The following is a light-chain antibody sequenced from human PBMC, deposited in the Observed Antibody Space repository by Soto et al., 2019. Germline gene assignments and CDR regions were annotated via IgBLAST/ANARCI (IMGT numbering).Light chain of an antibody. Sequence: DIQMSQSPSSLSASVRDRVTITCRASQSISNYLNWYQQKPGKAPNLLIYDASTLERGVPSRFSGTGSGTEFTLTIDRLQPDDFATYYCQQYHTSSITFGQGTRLEIK. CDR2: DAS. J-gene: IGKJ5*01. CDR3: QQYHTSSIT. V-gene: IGKV1-5*01. CDR1: QSISNY.